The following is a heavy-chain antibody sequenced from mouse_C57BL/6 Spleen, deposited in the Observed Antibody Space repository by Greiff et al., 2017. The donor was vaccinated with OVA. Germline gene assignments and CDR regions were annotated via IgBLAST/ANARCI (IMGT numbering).Heavy chain of an antibody. J-gene: IGHJ2*01. CDR1: GYTFNDYY. Sequence: EVQLQQSGPELVKPGASVKISCKASGYTFNDYYMNWVKQSHGKSLEWIGDINPNNGGTSYNQKFKGKATLTVDKSSSTAYMELRSLTSEDSAVYYWARGGGNYEDYFDYWGQGTTLTVSS. D-gene: IGHD2-1*01. V-gene: IGHV1-26*01. CDR3: ARGGGNYEDYFDY. CDR2: INPNNGGT.